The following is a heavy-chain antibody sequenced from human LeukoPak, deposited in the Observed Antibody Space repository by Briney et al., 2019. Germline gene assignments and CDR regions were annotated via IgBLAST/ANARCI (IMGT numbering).Heavy chain of an antibody. D-gene: IGHD4-17*01. J-gene: IGHJ4*02. Sequence: WGTLSHTCTVSGGSISSSRYYWGWTRHPPGKGLEWIESIYYSGSTYYNPSLKSRLTISVDTPKNQFSLKLSSVTAADTAVYYCARLGDGDYFDYWGQGTLVTVS. V-gene: IGHV4-39*01. CDR2: IYYSGST. CDR3: ARLGDGDYFDY. CDR1: GGSISSSRYY.